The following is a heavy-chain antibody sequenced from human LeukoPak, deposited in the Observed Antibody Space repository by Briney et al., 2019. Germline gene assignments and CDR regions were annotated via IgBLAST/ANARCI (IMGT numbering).Heavy chain of an antibody. J-gene: IGHJ6*02. CDR2: IIPIFGIA. V-gene: IGHV1-69*04. Sequence: ASVKVSCTASGGTFSIYAISWVRQAPGQGLEWMGRIIPIFGIANYAQKFQGRVTITADKSTSTAYMELSSLRSEDTAVYYCARDQGSIVGALFYYYYGMDVWGQGTTVTVSS. CDR1: GGTFSIYA. CDR3: ARDQGSIVGALFYYYYGMDV. D-gene: IGHD1-26*01.